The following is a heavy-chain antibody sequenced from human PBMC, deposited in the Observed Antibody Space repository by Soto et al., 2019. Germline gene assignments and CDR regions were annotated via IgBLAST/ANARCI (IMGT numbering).Heavy chain of an antibody. D-gene: IGHD4-17*01. CDR2: IIPIFGTA. J-gene: IGHJ4*02. CDR1: GGTLSSYA. V-gene: IGHV1-69*06. CDR3: AREGLDYGEPGY. Sequence: SVKVSCKASGGTLSSYAISWVRQAPGQGLEWMGGIIPIFGTANYAQKFQGRVTITADKSTSTAYMELSSLRSEDTAVYYCAREGLDYGEPGYWGQGTLVTVSS.